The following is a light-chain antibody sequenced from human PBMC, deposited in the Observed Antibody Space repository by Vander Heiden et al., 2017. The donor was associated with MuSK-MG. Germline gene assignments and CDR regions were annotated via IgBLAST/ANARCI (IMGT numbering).Light chain of an antibody. CDR2: AAS. Sequence: DIQMTQSPSSLSASVGDTVTITCRASQSVSRYLSWYQQQPGKAPKLLIYAASSLQSGVPSRFSGSGSGTDFTLTISGLQRDDFASYYCQQSYNAVTFGGGTKVEIK. CDR1: QSVSRY. CDR3: QQSYNAVT. J-gene: IGKJ4*01. V-gene: IGKV1-39*01.